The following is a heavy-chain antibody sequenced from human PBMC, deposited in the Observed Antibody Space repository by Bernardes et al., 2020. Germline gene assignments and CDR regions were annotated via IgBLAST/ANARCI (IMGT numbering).Heavy chain of an antibody. D-gene: IGHD2-15*01. J-gene: IGHJ4*02. CDR1: GFTFDTHV. CDR3: GKGGESHSIED. V-gene: IGHV3-23*01. Sequence: GGSLRLSCEASGFTFDTHVMRWVRQAPGKGLEWVSTIFPSGRETYYADSVRARFTISRDNSKNTLYLRMDNLSAGDTALYYCGKGGESHSIEDWGQGTLVSVSS. CDR2: IFPSGRET.